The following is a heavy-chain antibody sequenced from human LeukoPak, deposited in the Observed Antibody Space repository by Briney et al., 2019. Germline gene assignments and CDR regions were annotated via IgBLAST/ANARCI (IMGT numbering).Heavy chain of an antibody. Sequence: SETLSLTCAVSGYSISSGYYWGWIRQPPGKGLEWIGSIYHSGSTYYNPSLKSRGTRSVDTSKNQFSLKLSSVTAAATAVYYCARRVVSASFDYWGQGTLVTVSS. D-gene: IGHD4-23*01. CDR3: ARRVVSASFDY. CDR2: IYHSGST. CDR1: GYSISSGYY. V-gene: IGHV4-38-2*01. J-gene: IGHJ4*02.